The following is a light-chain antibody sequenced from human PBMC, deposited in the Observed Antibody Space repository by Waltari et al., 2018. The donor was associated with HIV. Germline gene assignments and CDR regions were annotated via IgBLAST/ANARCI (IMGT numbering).Light chain of an antibody. CDR2: EVN. Sequence: QSALTQPPSASGSLGQSVTISCTGSSSDVGRYDYVSWYQQHPGKAPKLLICEVNKRPSGVTYRFSGSKSGNTASLTVSGLQAEDEAEYSCSSYAGINPVIFGGGTTLTVL. V-gene: IGLV2-8*01. CDR3: SSYAGINPVI. J-gene: IGLJ2*01. CDR1: SSDVGRYDY.